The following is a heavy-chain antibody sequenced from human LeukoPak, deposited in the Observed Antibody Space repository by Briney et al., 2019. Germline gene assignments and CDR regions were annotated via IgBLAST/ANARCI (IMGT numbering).Heavy chain of an antibody. J-gene: IGHJ3*02. CDR3: ARESHTGGPLGLFDT. Sequence: SETLSLTCTVSGGSFSSYQWTWLRQPAGKGLEWIGRIHTRGTLNYNPSIQSRVTMSVDTTKNQFSLKLSSVTAADTAVYFFARESHTGGPLGLFDTWAKGKM. CDR1: GGSFSSYQ. D-gene: IGHD7-27*01. V-gene: IGHV4-4*07. CDR2: IHTRGTL.